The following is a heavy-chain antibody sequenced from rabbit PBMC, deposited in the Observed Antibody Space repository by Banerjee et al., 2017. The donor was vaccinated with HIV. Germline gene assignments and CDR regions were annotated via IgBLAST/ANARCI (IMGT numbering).Heavy chain of an antibody. J-gene: IGHJ2*01. D-gene: IGHD7-1*01. CDR2: INTSIW. V-gene: IGHV1S40*01. CDR3: ARNGYAGYAGYGFDP. Sequence: VRQAPGKGLEWIACINTSIWYASWAIGRFTISKASSTTVTLQMTSLTAADTATYFCARNGYAGYAGYGFDPWGPGTLVTVS.